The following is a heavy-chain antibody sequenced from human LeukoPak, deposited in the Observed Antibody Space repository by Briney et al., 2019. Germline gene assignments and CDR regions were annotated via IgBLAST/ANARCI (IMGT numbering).Heavy chain of an antibody. J-gene: IGHJ4*02. V-gene: IGHV3-48*04. Sequence: GGSLRLSCAASGFTFSSYSMNWVRQAPGKGPEWVSYISSSGSTIYYADSVKGRFTISRDNAKNSLYLQMNSLRAEDTAVYYCARGRGLPGPLDYWGQGTLVTVSS. CDR1: GFTFSSYS. CDR2: ISSSGSTI. CDR3: ARGRGLPGPLDY. D-gene: IGHD3-10*01.